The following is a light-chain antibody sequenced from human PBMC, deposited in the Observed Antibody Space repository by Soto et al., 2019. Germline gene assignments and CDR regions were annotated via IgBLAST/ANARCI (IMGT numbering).Light chain of an antibody. CDR2: DAS. CDR1: QSVSSY. V-gene: IGKV3-11*01. Sequence: EIVLTQSPATLSLSPGERATLSCRASQSVSSYLAWYQQKPGQAPRLLIYDASNRATGIPARFSGSGSGTDFTLTISSLEPEDFAGYYCQQRSNFALTFGGGTKVEIK. CDR3: QQRSNFALT. J-gene: IGKJ4*01.